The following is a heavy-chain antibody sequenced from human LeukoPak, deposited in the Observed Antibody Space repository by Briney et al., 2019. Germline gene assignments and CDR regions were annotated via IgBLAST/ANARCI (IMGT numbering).Heavy chain of an antibody. CDR1: GGSFSGYY. Sequence: SETPSLTCAVYGGSFSGYYWSWIRQPPGKGLEWIGEINHSGSTNYNPSLKSRVTISVDTSKNQFSLKLSSVTAADTAVYYCARGGYSYGTFDYWGQGTLVTVSS. CDR2: INHSGST. V-gene: IGHV4-34*01. J-gene: IGHJ4*02. D-gene: IGHD5-18*01. CDR3: ARGGYSYGTFDY.